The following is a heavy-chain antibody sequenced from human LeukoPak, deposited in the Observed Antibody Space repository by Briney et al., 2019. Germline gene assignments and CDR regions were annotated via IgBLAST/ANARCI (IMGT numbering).Heavy chain of an antibody. D-gene: IGHD2-2*01. Sequence: ASVKVSCKASGGTFSSYAISWVRQAPGQGPEWMGGIIPIFGTANYAQKFQGRVTITADESTSTAYMELSSLRSEDTAVYYCARDLAHVVVPAAIIINVADYYYGMDVWGQGTTVTVSS. J-gene: IGHJ6*02. CDR2: IIPIFGTA. CDR3: ARDLAHVVVPAAIIINVADYYYGMDV. CDR1: GGTFSSYA. V-gene: IGHV1-69*13.